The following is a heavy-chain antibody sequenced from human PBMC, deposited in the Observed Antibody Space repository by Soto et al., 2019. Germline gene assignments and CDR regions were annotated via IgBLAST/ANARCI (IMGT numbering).Heavy chain of an antibody. J-gene: IGHJ1*01. D-gene: IGHD3-22*01. CDR3: AIYDSSGSRGCQH. V-gene: IGHV4-31*03. Sequence: QVQLQESGPGLVKPSQTLSLTCTVSGGSISSGGYYWSGIRQHPGKGLEWIGYIYYSGSTYYNPSLKSRFTISVYTSKNQFSLKLSSVTAADTAVFYCAIYDSSGSRGCQHWGQGSLFTVSS. CDR1: GGSISSGGYY. CDR2: IYYSGST.